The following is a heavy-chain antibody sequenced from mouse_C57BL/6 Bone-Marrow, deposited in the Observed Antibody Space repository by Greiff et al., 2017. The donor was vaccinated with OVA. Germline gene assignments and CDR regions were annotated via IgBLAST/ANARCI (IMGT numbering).Heavy chain of an antibody. V-gene: IGHV14-4*01. Sequence: VQLQQSGAELVRPGASVKMSCTASGFTFNDDYMHWVKQRPEHGLEWIGCIDPGNGDTEYASKFQGKATITADTSSNTAYLQLSSLTSEDSAVYYCTWSGPGYWGQGTTLTVSS. J-gene: IGHJ2*01. CDR2: IDPGNGDT. D-gene: IGHD4-1*01. CDR1: GFTFNDDY. CDR3: TWSGPGY.